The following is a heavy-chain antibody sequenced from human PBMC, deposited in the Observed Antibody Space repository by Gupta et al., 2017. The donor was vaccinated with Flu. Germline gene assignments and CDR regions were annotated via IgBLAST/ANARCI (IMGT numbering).Heavy chain of an antibody. Sequence: EVQLLESGGGLVQPEGSLRLSCAASGLLFSSFAMTWVRQAPGKGLEWVASITGIGGITYYADSVKGRFSISRDNSFNTLYLDINTLRADDTAVYYCARDNYSGTHYLTMGVWGQGTTVTVSS. CDR3: ARDNYSGTHYLTMGV. D-gene: IGHD1-26*01. V-gene: IGHV3-23*01. CDR2: ITGIGGIT. CDR1: GLLFSSFA. J-gene: IGHJ6*02.